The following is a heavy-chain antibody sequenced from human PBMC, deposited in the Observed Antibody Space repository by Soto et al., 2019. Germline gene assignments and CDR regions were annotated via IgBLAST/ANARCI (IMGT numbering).Heavy chain of an antibody. J-gene: IGHJ4*02. Sequence: SETLSLTCTVSGGSISRYYWSWIRQPPGKGLEWIGYIYYSGSTNYNPSLKSRVTISVDTSKNQFSLKLSSVTAADTAVYYCARGTLDGPLPYSDYWGQGTLVTVSS. CDR3: ARGTLDGPLPYSDY. V-gene: IGHV4-59*01. CDR1: GGSISRYY. D-gene: IGHD2-21*01. CDR2: IYYSGST.